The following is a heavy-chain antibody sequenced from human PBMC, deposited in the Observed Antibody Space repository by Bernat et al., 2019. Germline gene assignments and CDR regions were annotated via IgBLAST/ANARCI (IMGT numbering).Heavy chain of an antibody. CDR2: IYYSGST. V-gene: IGHV4-59*01. J-gene: IGHJ4*02. CDR1: GGSISSYY. CDR3: TRGDSWRCVWSFDY. Sequence: QVQLQESGPGLVKPSETLSLTCTVSGGSISSYYWSWIRQPPGKGLEWIGYIYYSGSTNYNPSLKSRVTISVDTSKNQFSLKLSSVTAADTAGDYCTRGDSWRCVWSFDYWGQGTLVTVSS. D-gene: IGHD1-26*01.